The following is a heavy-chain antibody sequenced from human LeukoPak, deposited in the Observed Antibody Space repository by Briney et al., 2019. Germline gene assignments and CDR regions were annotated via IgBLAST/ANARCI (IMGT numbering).Heavy chain of an antibody. J-gene: IGHJ4*02. CDR1: GGSISSYY. Sequence: SETLSLTCTVSGGSISSYYWSWIRQPPGKGLKWIGYIYYSGSTNYNPSLKSRVTISVDMSKNQFSLKLSSVTAADTAVYYCARFYRGIVDYFDYWGQGTLVTVSS. CDR3: ARFYRGIVDYFDY. V-gene: IGHV4-59*01. D-gene: IGHD3-22*01. CDR2: IYYSGST.